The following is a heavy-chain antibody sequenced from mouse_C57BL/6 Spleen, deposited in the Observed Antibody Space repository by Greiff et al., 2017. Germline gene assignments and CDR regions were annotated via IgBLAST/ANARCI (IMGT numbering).Heavy chain of an antibody. Sequence: QVQLQQPGAELVRPGSSVKLSCKASGYTFTSYWMHWVKQRPIQGLEWIGNIDPSDSETHYNQKFKDKATLTVDKSASTAYMQLSSLKSEDSAVYYCAREGLGRYFDVWGTGTTVTVSS. D-gene: IGHD4-1*01. CDR2: IDPSDSET. CDR1: GYTFTSYW. V-gene: IGHV1-52*01. J-gene: IGHJ1*03. CDR3: AREGLGRYFDV.